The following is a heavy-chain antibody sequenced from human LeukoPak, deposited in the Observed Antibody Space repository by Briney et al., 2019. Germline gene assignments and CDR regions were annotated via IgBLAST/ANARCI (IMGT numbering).Heavy chain of an antibody. J-gene: IGHJ6*02. Sequence: GEPLKISCKGSGYSFTTYWIGWVRQMPDKGLEWMGLIYPGDSETRYSPSFQGQVTISADKSTSTAYLQWSSLKAPDTAMYYCARCGWTNYYYGMDVWGQGTTVTVSS. V-gene: IGHV5-51*01. D-gene: IGHD6-19*01. CDR1: GYSFTTYW. CDR3: ARCGWTNYYYGMDV. CDR2: IYPGDSET.